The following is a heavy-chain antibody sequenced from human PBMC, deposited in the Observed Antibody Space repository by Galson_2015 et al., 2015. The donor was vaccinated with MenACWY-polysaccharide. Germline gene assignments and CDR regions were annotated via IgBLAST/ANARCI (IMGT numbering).Heavy chain of an antibody. J-gene: IGHJ2*01. CDR1: HDSISSSY. CDR2: IHATGST. D-gene: IGHD1-1*01. CDR3: ARRSLDNWYFDL. V-gene: IGHV4-4*07. Sequence: ETLSLTCTVSHDSISSSYWSWIRQSADKGLEYIGSIHATGSTAYNPSFRSRVAMSVDLPRNQFSLRLASMTASDTAIYYCARRSLDNWYFDLWGRGTLVIVSS.